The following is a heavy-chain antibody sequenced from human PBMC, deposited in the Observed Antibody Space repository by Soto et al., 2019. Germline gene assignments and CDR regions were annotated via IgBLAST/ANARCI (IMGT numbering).Heavy chain of an antibody. Sequence: ASVKVSCKASGYTFTGYYMHWVRQAPGQGLEWMGWINPNSGGTNYAQKFQGWVTMTRDTSISTAYMELSRLRSDDTAVYYCARAMGEGDYDYIWGSYRYNYFDYWGQGTLVTVSS. V-gene: IGHV1-2*04. D-gene: IGHD3-16*02. CDR2: INPNSGGT. J-gene: IGHJ4*02. CDR3: ARAMGEGDYDYIWGSYRYNYFDY. CDR1: GYTFTGYY.